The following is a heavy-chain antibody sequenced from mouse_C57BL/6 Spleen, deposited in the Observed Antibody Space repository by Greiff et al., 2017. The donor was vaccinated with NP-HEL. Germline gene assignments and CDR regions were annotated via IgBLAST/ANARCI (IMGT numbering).Heavy chain of an antibody. J-gene: IGHJ4*01. D-gene: IGHD3-2*02. CDR3: ARSSSGGDAMDY. CDR2: IDPSDSYT. Sequence: QVQLQQSGAELVMPGASVKLSCKASGYTFTSYWMHWVKQRPGQGLEWIGEIDPSDSYTNYNQKFKGKSTLTVDKSSSTAYMQLSSLTSEDSAVYYCARSSSGGDAMDYWGQGTSVTVSS. V-gene: IGHV1-69*01. CDR1: GYTFTSYW.